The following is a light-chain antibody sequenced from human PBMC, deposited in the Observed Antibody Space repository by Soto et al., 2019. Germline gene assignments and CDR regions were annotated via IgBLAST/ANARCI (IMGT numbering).Light chain of an antibody. J-gene: IGLJ3*02. CDR1: NSNIGRYS. V-gene: IGLV1-44*01. Sequence: QSALTQPPSLSGTPGQRVTSSFSGANSNIGRYSVTWYQHFPGTAPKILTYIDDERPSGVPDRFSGSKSGTSASLAISGLQSEDEAEYYCAAWDDNLNGPLFGGGTKLTVL. CDR3: AAWDDNLNGPL. CDR2: IDD.